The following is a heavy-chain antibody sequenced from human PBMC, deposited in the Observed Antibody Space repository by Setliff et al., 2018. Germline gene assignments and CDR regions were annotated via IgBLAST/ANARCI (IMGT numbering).Heavy chain of an antibody. CDR1: GGSFSTYY. CDR2: IYDTGST. Sequence: SETLSLTCAVYGGSFSTYYWIWIRQPPGKGLEWIGLIYDTGSTYYNPSLKSRVTISVDTSKNQFSLKLSSVTAADTAVYYCASERESASRQTYFDSWGQGTLVTVSS. V-gene: IGHV4-34*01. J-gene: IGHJ4*02. D-gene: IGHD2-15*01. CDR3: ASERESASRQTYFDS.